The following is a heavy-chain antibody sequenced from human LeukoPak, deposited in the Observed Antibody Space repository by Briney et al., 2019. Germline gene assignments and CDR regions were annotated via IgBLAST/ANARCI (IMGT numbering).Heavy chain of an antibody. J-gene: IGHJ1*01. D-gene: IGHD2-15*01. CDR1: GGSVSSSSHY. CDR3: ARRDCSGGSCYFQP. CDR2: IYYSGST. V-gene: IGHV4-39*01. Sequence: SETLSLTCTVSGGSVSSSSHYWNWIRQPPGKGLEWIGSIYYSGSTNYNPSLQSRVTIPVDTSKNQFSLRLSSVTAADTAMYYCARRDCSGGSCYFQPWGQGTLVTVSS.